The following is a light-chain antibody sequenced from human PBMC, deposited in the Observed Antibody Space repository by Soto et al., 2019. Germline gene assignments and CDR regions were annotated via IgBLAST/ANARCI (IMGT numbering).Light chain of an antibody. J-gene: IGKJ1*01. CDR2: DAS. CDR1: QSISSW. V-gene: IGKV1-5*01. Sequence: DIQMTQSPSTLSASVGDRVTITGRASQSISSWLAWYQQKPGKAPKLLIYDASSLESGVPSRFSGSGSGTEFTLTISSLQSEDFAVYYCQHYNNWPPWTFGQGTKVDIK. CDR3: QHYNNWPPWT.